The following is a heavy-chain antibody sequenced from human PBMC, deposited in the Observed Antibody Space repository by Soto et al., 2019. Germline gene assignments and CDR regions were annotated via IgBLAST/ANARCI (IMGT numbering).Heavy chain of an antibody. CDR2: IVVGSGNT. J-gene: IGHJ3*02. Sequence: QMQLVQSGPEVKKPGTSVKVSCQASGITFSDSAVQWVRQARGQRLEWIGWIVVGSGNTNYAQELQERVTITRDTSKSTVYMELSGMRSEDTAVYYCAASVITYNYDASGYYYGAFDIWGQGTLVSVSS. V-gene: IGHV1-58*01. CDR3: AASVITYNYDASGYYYGAFDI. D-gene: IGHD3-22*01. CDR1: GITFSDSA.